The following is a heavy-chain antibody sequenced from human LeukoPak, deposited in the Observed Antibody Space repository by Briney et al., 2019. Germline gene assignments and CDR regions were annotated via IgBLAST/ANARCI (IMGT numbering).Heavy chain of an antibody. Sequence: GGSLRLSCAASGFTFSGYNMNWVRQAPGKGLEWVAFIRSSGSLIYYAESVKGRFTISRDNSRNSLYLQMNSLRAEDTAVYYCARASPGGNYVSCDYWGQGTLVTVSS. D-gene: IGHD1-7*01. CDR2: IRSSGSLI. CDR3: ARASPGGNYVSCDY. J-gene: IGHJ4*02. CDR1: GFTFSGYN. V-gene: IGHV3-48*04.